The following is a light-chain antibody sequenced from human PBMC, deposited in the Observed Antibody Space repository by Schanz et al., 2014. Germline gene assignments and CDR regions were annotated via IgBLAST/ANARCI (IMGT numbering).Light chain of an antibody. CDR3: SSYAGSVL. CDR1: SSDVGGYNY. J-gene: IGLJ2*01. CDR2: DVS. V-gene: IGLV2-14*03. Sequence: QSALTQPASVSGSPGQSITISCTGTSSDVGGYNYVSWYQQYPGKAPKLMIYDVSNRPSGVSNRFSASKSGDNTASLTISGLQAEDEADYYCSSYAGSVLFGGGTKVTVL.